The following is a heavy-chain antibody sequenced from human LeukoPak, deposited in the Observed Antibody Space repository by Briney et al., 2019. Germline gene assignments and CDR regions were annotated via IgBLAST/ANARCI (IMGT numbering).Heavy chain of an antibody. CDR2: IRYDGSTK. CDR1: GFTFSSYG. V-gene: IGHV3-30*02. D-gene: IGHD3-22*01. CDR3: AKGENPDSSGFYDS. J-gene: IGHJ4*02. Sequence: SGGSLRLSCVASGFTFSSYGMHWVRQAPGKGLEWVTFIRYDGSTKDYADSVKGRFTISRDNSKNTLYLQMNSLRPEDTALYYCAKGENPDSSGFYDSWGQGTLVTVSS.